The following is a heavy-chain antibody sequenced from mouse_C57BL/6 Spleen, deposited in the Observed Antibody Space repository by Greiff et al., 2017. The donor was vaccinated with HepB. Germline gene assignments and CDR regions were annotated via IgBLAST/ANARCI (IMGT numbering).Heavy chain of an antibody. V-gene: IGHV1-53*01. CDR1: GYTFTSYW. CDR3: ARAVITTVVASGNFDY. Sequence: QVQLQQPGTELVKPGASVKLSCKASGYTFTSYWMHWVKQRPGQGLEWIGNINPSNGGTNYNEKFKSKATLTVDKSSSTAYMQLSSLTSEDSAVYYCARAVITTVVASGNFDYWCQGTTLTVSS. D-gene: IGHD1-1*01. J-gene: IGHJ2*01. CDR2: INPSNGGT.